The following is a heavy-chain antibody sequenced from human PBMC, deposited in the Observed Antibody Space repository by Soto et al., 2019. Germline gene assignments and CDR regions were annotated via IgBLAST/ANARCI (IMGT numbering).Heavy chain of an antibody. CDR1: GFTVSSNY. V-gene: IGHV3-53*01. CDR3: ARGPLYGSGSYWPYSDY. D-gene: IGHD3-10*01. Sequence: GGSLRLSCAASGFTVSSNYMSWVRQAPGKGLEWVSVIYSGGSTYYADSVKGRFTISRDNSKNTLYLQMNSLRAEDTAVYYCARGPLYGSGSYWPYSDYRGKGTLVTVSS. CDR2: IYSGGST. J-gene: IGHJ4*02.